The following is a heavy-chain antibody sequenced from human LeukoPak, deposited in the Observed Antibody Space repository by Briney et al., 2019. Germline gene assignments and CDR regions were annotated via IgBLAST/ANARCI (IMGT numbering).Heavy chain of an antibody. J-gene: IGHJ6*03. Sequence: PSETLSLTCTVSSGSISSGGYYWSWIRQPPGKGLEWIGYIYHGRSTYYNPSLKSRVTISLERSENQFSLRLRSVTAADTAVYYCAREMQLPNDYYYYMDVWGKGTTVTVSS. CDR2: IYHGRST. D-gene: IGHD1-26*01. CDR1: SGSISSGGYY. CDR3: AREMQLPNDYYYYMDV. V-gene: IGHV4-30-2*01.